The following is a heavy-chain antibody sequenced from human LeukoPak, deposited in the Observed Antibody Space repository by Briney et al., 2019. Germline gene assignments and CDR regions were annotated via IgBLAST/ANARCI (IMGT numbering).Heavy chain of an antibody. J-gene: IGHJ3*01. CDR1: GFTFSSYW. Sequence: GGSLRLSCAASGFTFSSYWMSWVRQVPGKGLEWVANIKPDGSEKYCVGSVKGRCTIYRDNAKNSLYLQMNSLRAEDTALYYCARGDFDDYGDYVDAFEFWGQGTMVTVSA. CDR2: IKPDGSEK. D-gene: IGHD4-17*01. CDR3: ARGDFDDYGDYVDAFEF. V-gene: IGHV3-7*01.